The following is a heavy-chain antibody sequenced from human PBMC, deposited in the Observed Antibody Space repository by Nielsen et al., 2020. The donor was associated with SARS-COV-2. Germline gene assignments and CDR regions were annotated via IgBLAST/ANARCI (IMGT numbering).Heavy chain of an antibody. CDR3: ARDLSFGQLSQSGDDAFDT. D-gene: IGHD6-6*01. J-gene: IGHJ3*02. Sequence: SVKVSCKASGGTFSSYAISWVRQAPGQGLEWMGGIIPIFGTANYAQKFQGRVTITADESTSTAYMELSSLRSEDTAVYYCARDLSFGQLSQSGDDAFDTWGQGTMVTVSS. V-gene: IGHV1-69*13. CDR2: IIPIFGTA. CDR1: GGTFSSYA.